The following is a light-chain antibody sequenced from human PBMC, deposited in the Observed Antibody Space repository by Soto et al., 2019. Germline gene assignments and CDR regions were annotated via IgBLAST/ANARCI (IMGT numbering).Light chain of an antibody. CDR3: SSYTTSSTV. CDR2: EVK. CDR1: SSDGDDYKD. Sequence: QAVLTQPASVSGSPGQSITISCTGTSSDGDDYKDVSWYQQHPGKAPKLMIYEVKYRPSGVSDRFSGSKSGNTASLTISGLQAEDEADYYCSSYTTSSTVFGTGPKLTVL. V-gene: IGLV2-14*01. J-gene: IGLJ1*01.